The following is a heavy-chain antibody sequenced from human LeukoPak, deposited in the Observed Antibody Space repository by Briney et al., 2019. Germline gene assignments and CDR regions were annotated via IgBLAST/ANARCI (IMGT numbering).Heavy chain of an antibody. CDR2: INPSGGST. CDR1: GYTFTSYY. V-gene: IGHV1-46*01. D-gene: IGHD3-22*01. J-gene: IGHJ4*02. CDR3: ARLGRKYSDSRGF. Sequence: ASVKVSCKASGYTFTSYYMHWVQQAPGQGLEWMGIINPSGGSTSYAQKFQGRVTMTRNTSTSTVYMELSSLRAEDTAVYYCARLGRKYSDSRGFWGQGTLVSVSS.